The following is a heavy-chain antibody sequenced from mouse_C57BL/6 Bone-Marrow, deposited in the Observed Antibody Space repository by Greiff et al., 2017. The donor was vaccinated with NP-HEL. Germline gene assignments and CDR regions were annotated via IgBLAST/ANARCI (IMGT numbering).Heavy chain of an antibody. Sequence: ESGPGLVKPSQSLSLTCSVTGYSITSGYYWNWIRQFPGNKLEWMGYISYDGSTNYNPSLKNRISITRDTSKNQFFLKLNSVTTEDTATYYCARGGPAWFAYWGQGTLVTVSA. V-gene: IGHV3-6*01. CDR1: GYSITSGYY. CDR2: ISYDGST. CDR3: ARGGPAWFAY. J-gene: IGHJ3*01. D-gene: IGHD1-1*02.